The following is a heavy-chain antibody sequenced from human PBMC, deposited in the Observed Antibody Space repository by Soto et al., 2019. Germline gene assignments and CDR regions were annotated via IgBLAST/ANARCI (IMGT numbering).Heavy chain of an antibody. V-gene: IGHV5-51*01. CDR3: ARYPTLTDYFFHGMDV. CDR2: IYPGDSDT. J-gene: IGHJ6*02. CDR1: GYTFTNYW. Sequence: PGASLKLSCKGSGYTFTNYWIVWVRQIPGKGLEWMGIIYPGDSDTRYSPSFQGQVTISADRSISSAYLQWSSLKASDTGMYYCARYPTLTDYFFHGMDVWGQGTTVTVSS. D-gene: IGHD4-17*01.